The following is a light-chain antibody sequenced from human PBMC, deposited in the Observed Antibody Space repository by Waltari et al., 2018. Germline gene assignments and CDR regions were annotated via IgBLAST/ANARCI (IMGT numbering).Light chain of an antibody. CDR2: DVT. V-gene: IGLV2-14*03. CDR1: SSDVGGYNF. CDR3: SSYSSTNTVV. J-gene: IGLJ3*02. Sequence: QSALTQPASVSGSPGQSVTIPCTGTSSDVGGYNFFSWYQQPPGRAPKLMIYDVTHRPSGVSTRFSGSKSGDTASLTISGLQAADEAEYYCSSYSSTNTVVFGGGTQLTV.